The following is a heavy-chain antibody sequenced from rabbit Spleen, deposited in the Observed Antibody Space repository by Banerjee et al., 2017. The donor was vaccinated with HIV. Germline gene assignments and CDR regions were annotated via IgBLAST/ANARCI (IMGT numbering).Heavy chain of an antibody. V-gene: IGHV1S45*01. CDR2: INAGSSGS. J-gene: IGHJ4*01. D-gene: IGHD6-1*01. Sequence: QEQLEESGGDLVKPEGSLTLPCAASGFSFSSSYWICWVRQAPGKGLEWIACINAGSSGSYYANWAKGRFTISKTSSTTVTLQLTSLTAADTATYFCVGGWRNSDYAYGFYLWGPGTLVTVS. CDR3: VGGWRNSDYAYGFYL. CDR1: GFSFSSSYW.